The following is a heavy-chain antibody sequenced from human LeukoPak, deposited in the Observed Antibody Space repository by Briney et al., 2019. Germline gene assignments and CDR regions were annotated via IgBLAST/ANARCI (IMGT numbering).Heavy chain of an antibody. J-gene: IGHJ4*02. Sequence: SETLSLTCTVSGGSISSSSYYWGWIRQPPGKGLEWIGSLYYSGSTYYNPSLKSRVTISVATSKNQFSLKLSSVTAADTAVYYCARHVGEYCSSSGDFDYWGQGTLVTVSS. CDR3: ARHVGEYCSSSGDFDY. CDR2: LYYSGST. CDR1: GGSISSSSYY. D-gene: IGHD6-6*01. V-gene: IGHV4-39*01.